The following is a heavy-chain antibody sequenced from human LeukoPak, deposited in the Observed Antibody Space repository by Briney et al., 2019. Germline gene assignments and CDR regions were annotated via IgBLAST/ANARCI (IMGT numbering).Heavy chain of an antibody. Sequence: SETLSLTCAVYGGSFSGYYWSWIRQPPGKGLEWIGEINHSGSTNYNPSLKSRVTISVDTSKNQFSLKLSSVTAADTAVYYCAREAVAAYYWGQGTLVTVSS. J-gene: IGHJ4*02. CDR3: AREAVAAYY. CDR1: GGSFSGYY. D-gene: IGHD6-19*01. CDR2: INHSGST. V-gene: IGHV4-34*01.